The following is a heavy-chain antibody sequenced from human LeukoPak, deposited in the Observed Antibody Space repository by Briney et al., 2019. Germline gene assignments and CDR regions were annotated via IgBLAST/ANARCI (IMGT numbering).Heavy chain of an antibody. J-gene: IGHJ4*02. CDR1: GFTFSTYW. CDR3: ARGLFYDSRGYYASDS. CDR2: TNNDGSST. V-gene: IGHV3-74*01. Sequence: AGGSLRLSCAASGFTFSTYWMHWVRQAPGKGLVWVSRTNNDGSSTVYADSVKGRFTISRDNAKNTLYLQMNSLRAEDTAVYYCARGLFYDSRGYYASDSWGQGTLVTVSS. D-gene: IGHD3-22*01.